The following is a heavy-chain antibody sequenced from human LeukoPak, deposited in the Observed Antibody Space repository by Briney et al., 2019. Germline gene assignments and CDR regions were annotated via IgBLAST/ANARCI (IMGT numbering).Heavy chain of an antibody. CDR2: INAGNGNT. CDR3: ARDQRGSSWLDY. Sequence: GASVKVSCKASGYTFTSYGISWVRQAPGQGLEWMGWINAGNGNTKYSQKFQGRVTITRDTSASTAYMELSSLRSEDTAVYYCARDQRGSSWLDYWGQGTLVTVSS. CDR1: GYTFTSYG. J-gene: IGHJ4*02. V-gene: IGHV1-3*01. D-gene: IGHD6-13*01.